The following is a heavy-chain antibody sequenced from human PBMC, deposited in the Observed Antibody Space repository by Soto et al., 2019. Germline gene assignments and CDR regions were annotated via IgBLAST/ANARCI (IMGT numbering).Heavy chain of an antibody. V-gene: IGHV4-31*03. CDR3: ARVRNGSGSYYITFDY. CDR1: GGSISSGGYY. D-gene: IGHD3-10*01. CDR2: IYYSGST. J-gene: IGHJ4*02. Sequence: SETLSLTCTVSGGSISSGGYYWSWIRQHPGKGLEWIGYIYYSGSTYYNPSLKSRVTISVDTSKNQFSLKLSSVTAADTAVYYCARVRNGSGSYYITFDYWGQGTLVTV.